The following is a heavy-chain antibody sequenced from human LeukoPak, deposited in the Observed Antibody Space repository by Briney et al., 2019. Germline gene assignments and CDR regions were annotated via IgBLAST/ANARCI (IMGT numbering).Heavy chain of an antibody. CDR3: ARHSLERAYYDILTGYRIDY. D-gene: IGHD3-9*01. V-gene: IGHV4-39*01. J-gene: IGHJ4*02. CDR2: IYYSGST. Sequence: SETLSLTCTVSGGSISSSSYYWGWIRQPPGKGLEWIGSIYYSGSTYYNPSLKSRVTISVDTSKNQFSLKLSSVTAADTAVYYYARHSLERAYYDILTGYRIDYWGQGTLVTVSS. CDR1: GGSISSSSYY.